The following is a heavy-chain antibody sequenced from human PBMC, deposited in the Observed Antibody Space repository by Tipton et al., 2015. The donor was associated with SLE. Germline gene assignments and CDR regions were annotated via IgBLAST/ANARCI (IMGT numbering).Heavy chain of an antibody. J-gene: IGHJ4*02. CDR3: AKERWDN. V-gene: IGHV3-23*01. CDR2: ISDSGEST. Sequence: LSLTCAVYGGSFSGYYWSWIRQPPGKGLDWVSAISDSGESTYYAGSVKGRFSISRDNSRNTLYLQMNSLSADDTAVYYCAKERWDNWGQGTLVTVSS. CDR1: GGSFSGYY.